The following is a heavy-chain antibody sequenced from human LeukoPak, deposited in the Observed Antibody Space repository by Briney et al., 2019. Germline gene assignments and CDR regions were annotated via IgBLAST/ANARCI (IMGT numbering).Heavy chain of an antibody. J-gene: IGHJ6*03. D-gene: IGHD1-7*01. Sequence: PGGSLRLSCAASGFSISSYEMNGVRQAPGKGLEWVSYISSSGSTIYYADSVKGRFTISRDNAKNSLYLQMNSLRAEDTAVYYCARVELAPYYYYMDVWGKGTTVTVSS. CDR2: ISSSGSTI. V-gene: IGHV3-48*03. CDR3: ARVELAPYYYYMDV. CDR1: GFSISSYE.